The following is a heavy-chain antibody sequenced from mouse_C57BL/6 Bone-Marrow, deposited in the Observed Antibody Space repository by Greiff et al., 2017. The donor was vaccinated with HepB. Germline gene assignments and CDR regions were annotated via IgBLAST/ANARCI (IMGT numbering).Heavy chain of an antibody. V-gene: IGHV1-19*01. CDR3: AREFTWFAY. CDR1: GYTFTDYY. CDR2: INPYNGGT. Sequence: DVKLQESGPVLVKPGASVKMSCKASGYTFTDYYMNWVKQSHGKSLEWIGVINPYNGGTSYNQKFKGKATLTVDKSSSTAYMELNSLTSEDSAVYYCAREFTWFAYWGQGTLVTVSA. J-gene: IGHJ3*01.